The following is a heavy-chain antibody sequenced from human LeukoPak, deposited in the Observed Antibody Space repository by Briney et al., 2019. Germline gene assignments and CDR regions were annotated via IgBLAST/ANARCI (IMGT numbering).Heavy chain of an antibody. CDR3: ARYCGGDCFGMDV. CDR2: IKQDGSEK. D-gene: IGHD2-21*01. CDR1: GFTFSTYW. V-gene: IGHV3-7*01. J-gene: IGHJ6*02. Sequence: GGSLRLSCAASGFTFSTYWMSWVRQTPEKGLEWVAHIKQDGSEKYSVDSVKGRFTISRDNAKNSLYLQMNSLRAEDTAVYYCARYCGGDCFGMDVWGQGTTVTVSS.